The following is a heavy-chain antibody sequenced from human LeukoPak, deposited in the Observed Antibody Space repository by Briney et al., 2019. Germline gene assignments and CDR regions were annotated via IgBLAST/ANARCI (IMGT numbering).Heavy chain of an antibody. J-gene: IGHJ4*02. CDR3: ARETSLAGFASGLGFNY. D-gene: IGHD6-19*01. V-gene: IGHV4-39*07. CDR1: GGSISSSSYY. Sequence: SETLSLTCTVSGGSISSSSYYWGWIRQPPGKGLEWIGSIYYSGSTYYNPSLKSRVTISVDTSKNQFSLKLSSVTAADTATYHCARETSLAGFASGLGFNYWGQGILVTVSS. CDR2: IYYSGST.